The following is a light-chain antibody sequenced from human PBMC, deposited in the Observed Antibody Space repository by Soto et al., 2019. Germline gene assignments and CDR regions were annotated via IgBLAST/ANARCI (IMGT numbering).Light chain of an antibody. J-gene: IGLJ3*02. Sequence: QSALPQPAYVSGSPGQSITISCTGTSSDVGNYNLVSWYQQYPDKAPKLIISEGTKRPSGVSDRFSGSKSGNTASLTISGLQAEDEADYYCCSYAGSNTYVFGGGTQLTVL. CDR2: EGT. V-gene: IGLV2-23*01. CDR3: CSYAGSNTYV. CDR1: SSDVGNYNL.